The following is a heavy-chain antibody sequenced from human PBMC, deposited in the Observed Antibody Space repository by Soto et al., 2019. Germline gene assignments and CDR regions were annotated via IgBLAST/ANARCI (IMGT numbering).Heavy chain of an antibody. CDR1: GGSITNYY. CDR2: MYYSGNT. Sequence: SETLSLTCTVSGGSITNYYWSWIRQPPGKRLEYIGYMYYSGNTYYNPSLKSRVTISGDASKNQFSLKLRSVTAADTAVYYCVGGLSEWGRIHXWGQGTLVTVSX. CDR3: VGGLSEWGRIHX. D-gene: IGHD3-3*01. V-gene: IGHV4-59*01. J-gene: IGHJ4*02.